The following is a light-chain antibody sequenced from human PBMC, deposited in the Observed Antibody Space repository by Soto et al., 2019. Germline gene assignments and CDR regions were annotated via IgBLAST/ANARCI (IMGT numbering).Light chain of an antibody. CDR2: AAA. CDR1: QSVSSTY. Sequence: EIVLTQSPGTLSLSPGERATLSCRASQSVSSTYFAWYQQKPGQPPRLLIYAAASRATGIPDRLSGSGSGTDFTLTISSLEPAEFAVYYCQHYGSSCTVGRVTKVYMK. J-gene: IGKJ1*01. CDR3: QHYGSSCT. V-gene: IGKV3-20*01.